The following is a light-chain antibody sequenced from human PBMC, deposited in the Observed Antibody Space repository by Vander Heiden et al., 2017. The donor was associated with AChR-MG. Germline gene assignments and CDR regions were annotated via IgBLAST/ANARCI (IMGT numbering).Light chain of an antibody. Sequence: SYELTQPPSVSVSPGQTASITCSGDKLGDKYACWYQQKPGQSPVLVIYQDSKRPSGIPERFSGSNSGNTATLTISGTQAMDEADYYCQAWDSSTAVFGTGTKVTCL. CDR3: QAWDSSTAV. J-gene: IGLJ1*01. V-gene: IGLV3-1*01. CDR2: QDS. CDR1: KLGDKY.